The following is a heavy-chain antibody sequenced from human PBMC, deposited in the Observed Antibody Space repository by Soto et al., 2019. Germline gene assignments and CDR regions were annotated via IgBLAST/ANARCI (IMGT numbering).Heavy chain of an antibody. CDR3: ARADVMVVAGSAIGY. J-gene: IGHJ4*01. CDR2: IYHGGTT. D-gene: IGHD3-10*01. Sequence: SATLSLTCTFSCYSISSGSYRGWIRQPPVKGPECIASIYHGGTTFYNPSLKSRITISVDTSHNQFSLNLRSVPAAQTAVYYCARADVMVVAGSAIGYWGHGPLVT. CDR1: CYSISSGSY. V-gene: IGHV4-38-2*02.